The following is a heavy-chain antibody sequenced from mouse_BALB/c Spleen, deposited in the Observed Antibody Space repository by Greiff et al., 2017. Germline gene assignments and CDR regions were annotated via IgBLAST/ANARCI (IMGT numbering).Heavy chain of an antibody. Sequence: VQLQQSAAELARPGASVKMSCKASGYTFTSYTMHWVNQRPGQGLEWIGYINPSSGYTEYNQKFKDKTTLTADKSSSTAYMQLSSLTSEDSAVYYCARSGLRRGLYAMDYWGQGTSVTGSS. V-gene: IGHV1-4*02. J-gene: IGHJ4*01. CDR3: ARSGLRRGLYAMDY. CDR1: GYTFTSYT. CDR2: INPSSGYT. D-gene: IGHD2-2*01.